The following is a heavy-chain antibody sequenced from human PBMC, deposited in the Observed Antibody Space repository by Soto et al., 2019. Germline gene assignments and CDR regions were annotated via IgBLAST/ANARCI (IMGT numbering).Heavy chain of an antibody. Sequence: QITLKESGQTLVKPTQILTLTCTFSGFSLTTRGVGVCWIRQPPGEALEWLALIYWYDDERYSPSLRTRLTITKEPSKNQVVLTKTNMAPVDTGTDYCSHAYSSRPDDGFDVWGQGTRVTVSS. CDR3: SHAYSSRPDDGFDV. J-gene: IGHJ3*01. CDR1: GFSLTTRGVG. D-gene: IGHD5-18*01. CDR2: IYWYDDE. V-gene: IGHV2-5*01.